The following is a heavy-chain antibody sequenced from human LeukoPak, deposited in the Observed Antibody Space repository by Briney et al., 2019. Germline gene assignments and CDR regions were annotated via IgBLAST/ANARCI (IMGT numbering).Heavy chain of an antibody. J-gene: IGHJ4*02. V-gene: IGHV3-23*01. Sequence: GGSLRLSCAVSGFSVSSFGMSWVRQAPGKGLERISAISVNGETTWYADSVRGRFIISRDNSKNTLYLQRSSLRAEDTAVYYCAQGFSSGWYPYWGQGSLVSVSS. D-gene: IGHD6-19*01. CDR3: AQGFSSGWYPY. CDR1: GFSVSSFG. CDR2: ISVNGETT.